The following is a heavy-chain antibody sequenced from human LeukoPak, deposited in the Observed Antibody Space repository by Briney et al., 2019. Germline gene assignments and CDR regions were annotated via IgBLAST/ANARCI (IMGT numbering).Heavy chain of an antibody. V-gene: IGHV4-4*07. CDR1: GGSISTYY. J-gene: IGHJ3*02. Sequence: SETLSLTCTVSGGSISTYYWSWIRQPAGKGLEWIGRIYTSGSTNYNPSLKSRVTMSVDTSKNQFSLQLISVTAADTAIYYCAKERYSGTYYAFDIWGQGTVVTVSS. CDR3: AKERYSGTYYAFDI. CDR2: IYTSGST. D-gene: IGHD1-26*01.